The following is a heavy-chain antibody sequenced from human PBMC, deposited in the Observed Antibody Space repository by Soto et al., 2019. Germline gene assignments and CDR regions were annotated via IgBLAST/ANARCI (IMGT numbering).Heavy chain of an antibody. D-gene: IGHD1-7*01. CDR3: ARDQGGTTLYYHGMDV. J-gene: IGHJ6*02. Sequence: QVQLVESGGGVVQPGRSLRLSCAASGFTLSSYAMHWVRQAPGQGLEWVALISYDGSNKYYADSVKGRFTSSRDNSKNTLYLQMNSLRAEDTAVYHCARDQGGTTLYYHGMDVWGQGTTVTVSS. V-gene: IGHV3-30-3*01. CDR1: GFTLSSYA. CDR2: ISYDGSNK.